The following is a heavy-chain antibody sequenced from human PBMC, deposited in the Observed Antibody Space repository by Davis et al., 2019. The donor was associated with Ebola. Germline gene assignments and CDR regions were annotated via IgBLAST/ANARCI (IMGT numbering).Heavy chain of an antibody. D-gene: IGHD6-13*01. Sequence: SETLSLTCNVSGGSISNYYWSWIRQPPGKGLEWIGYIFHNARTSYNPSLESRVTISVDTTKNQVSQKVTSVTAADTAMYYCARARAPWYSSSWTQDPWGQGTLVTVSS. CDR1: GGSISNYY. CDR2: IFHNART. CDR3: ARARAPWYSSSWTQDP. J-gene: IGHJ5*02. V-gene: IGHV4-59*01.